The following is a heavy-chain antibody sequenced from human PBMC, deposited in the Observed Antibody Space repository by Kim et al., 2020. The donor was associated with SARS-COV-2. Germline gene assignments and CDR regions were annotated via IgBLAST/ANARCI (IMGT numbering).Heavy chain of an antibody. Sequence: GGSLRLSCAASGFTFSSYGMHWVRQAPGKGLEWVAVIWYDGSNKYYADSVKGRFTISRDNSKNTLYLQMNSLRAEDTAVYYCAREGAAAGRSAFDIWGQGTMVTVSS. CDR1: GFTFSSYG. V-gene: IGHV3-33*01. CDR2: IWYDGSNK. D-gene: IGHD6-13*01. CDR3: AREGAAAGRSAFDI. J-gene: IGHJ3*02.